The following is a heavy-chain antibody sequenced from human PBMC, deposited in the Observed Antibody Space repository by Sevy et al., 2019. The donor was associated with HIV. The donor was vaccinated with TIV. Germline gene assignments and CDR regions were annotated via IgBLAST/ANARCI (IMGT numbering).Heavy chain of an antibody. D-gene: IGHD3-3*01. CDR2: ISYDGSNK. J-gene: IGHJ6*02. CDR3: AKDFGEAPPSLYGMDV. V-gene: IGHV3-30*18. CDR1: GFTFSSYG. Sequence: GGSLRLSCAASGFTFSSYGMHWVRQAPGKGLEWVAVISYDGSNKYYADSVKGRFTISRDNSKNTLYLQMNSLRAEDTAVYYCAKDFGEAPPSLYGMDVWGQGTTVTVSS.